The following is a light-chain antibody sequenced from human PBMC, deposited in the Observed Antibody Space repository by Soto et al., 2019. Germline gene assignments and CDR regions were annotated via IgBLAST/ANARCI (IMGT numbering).Light chain of an antibody. CDR1: SSDVGGSNY. CDR3: CSYAGSPLWV. V-gene: IGLV2-11*01. J-gene: IGLJ3*02. CDR2: DVT. Sequence: QSALTQPRSVSGSPGQAVTISCTGTSSDVGGSNYVSWYQQHPGKAPKLVIYDVTRRPSGVPDRFSGSKSGNTASLTISGLQAEDEADYYCCSYAGSPLWVFGGGTKVTVL.